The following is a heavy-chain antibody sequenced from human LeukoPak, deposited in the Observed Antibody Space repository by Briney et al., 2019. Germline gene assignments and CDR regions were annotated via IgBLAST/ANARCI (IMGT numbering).Heavy chain of an antibody. J-gene: IGHJ6*02. CDR3: ARDSRWLLGYYYYGMDV. Sequence: GGSLRLSCAASGFTFSSYSMNWVRQAPGKGLEWVSSISSSSSYIYYADSVKGRFTISRDNAKNSLYLQMNSLRAEDTAVYYCARDSRWLLGYYYYGMDVWGQGTAVTVSS. D-gene: IGHD3-22*01. V-gene: IGHV3-21*01. CDR2: ISSSSSYI. CDR1: GFTFSSYS.